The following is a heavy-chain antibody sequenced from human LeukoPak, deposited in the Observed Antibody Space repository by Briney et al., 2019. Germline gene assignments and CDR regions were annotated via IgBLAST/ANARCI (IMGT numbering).Heavy chain of an antibody. J-gene: IGHJ4*02. CDR2: TYYRSKWYN. CDR3: ARECEGCGRPFDY. D-gene: IGHD2-21*01. Sequence: SQTLSLTSAISGDSVSSNSATWNWIRQSPSRGLEWLGRTYYRSKWYNDYAVSVRSRITINPDTSKNQFSLQLKSVTPDDTAVYYCARECEGCGRPFDYWGQGTLVTVSS. V-gene: IGHV6-1*01. CDR1: GDSVSSNSAT.